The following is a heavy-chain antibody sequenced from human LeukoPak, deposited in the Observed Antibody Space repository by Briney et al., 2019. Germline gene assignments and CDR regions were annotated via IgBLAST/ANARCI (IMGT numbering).Heavy chain of an antibody. V-gene: IGHV4-34*01. Sequence: ETLSLTCAVYGGSFSGYYWSWIRQPPGKGLEWIGEINHSGSTNYNPSLKSRVTISVDTSKNQFSLKLSSVTAADTAVYYCARGRTSGLWYFDLWGRGTLVTVSP. CDR1: GGSFSGYY. CDR2: INHSGST. D-gene: IGHD3-3*01. J-gene: IGHJ2*01. CDR3: ARGRTSGLWYFDL.